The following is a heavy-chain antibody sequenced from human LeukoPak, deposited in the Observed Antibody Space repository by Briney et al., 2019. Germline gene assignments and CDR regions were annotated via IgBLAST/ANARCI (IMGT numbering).Heavy chain of an antibody. CDR2: INPNSGGT. Sequence: ASVNVSCTASGYTFTGYYMHWVRQAPGQGRDWMGWINPNSGGTHYAQKFQGRVTMTRGTSISTAYMELSRLRSDDTAVYYCARLLWFGEDGNWFDPWGQGTLVTVSS. CDR1: GYTFTGYY. J-gene: IGHJ5*02. CDR3: ARLLWFGEDGNWFDP. V-gene: IGHV1-2*02. D-gene: IGHD3-10*01.